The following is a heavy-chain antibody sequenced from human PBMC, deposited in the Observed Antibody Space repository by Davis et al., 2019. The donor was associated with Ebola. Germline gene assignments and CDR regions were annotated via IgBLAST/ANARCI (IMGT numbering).Heavy chain of an antibody. Sequence: MPSETLSLTFAPYGWSSSGYYWSWIRQLPGKGLEWIGEINHSGSTNYNPSLKSPVSISVDTSKNQFSLKLCSVTAADTAVYYCARVRPVLRLQLDYWGQGTLVTVSS. J-gene: IGHJ4*02. CDR3: ARVRPVLRLQLDY. CDR1: GWSSSGYY. CDR2: INHSGST. V-gene: IGHV4-34*01. D-gene: IGHD5-24*01.